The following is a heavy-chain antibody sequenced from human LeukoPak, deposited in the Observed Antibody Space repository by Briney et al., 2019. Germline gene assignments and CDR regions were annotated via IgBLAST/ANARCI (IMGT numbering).Heavy chain of an antibody. CDR2: IYSSGST. CDR1: GGSISSYY. J-gene: IGHJ3*02. CDR3: ARQGSGGRAFDI. V-gene: IGHV4-59*08. D-gene: IGHD1-26*01. Sequence: GSLRLSCIVSGGSISSYYWSWIRQPPGKGLEWIGYIYSSGSTNSNPSLKSRVTISVDTSKSQFSLKMTSVTAAGTAVYYCARQGSGGRAFDIWGQGTMVTVSS.